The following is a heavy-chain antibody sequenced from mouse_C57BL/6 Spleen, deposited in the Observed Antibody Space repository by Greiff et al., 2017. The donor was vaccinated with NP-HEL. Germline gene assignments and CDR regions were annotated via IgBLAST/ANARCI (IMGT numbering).Heavy chain of an antibody. CDR3: ARSGDYEGDY. CDR1: GYTFTSYW. V-gene: IGHV1-64*01. D-gene: IGHD2-4*01. Sequence: QVQLQQPGAELVKPGASVKLSCKASGYTFTSYWMHWVKQRPGQGLEWIGMIHPNSGSTNYNETLKSKATLTVDKSSSTAYMQLSSLTSEDSAVYYCARSGDYEGDYWGQGTSVTVSS. J-gene: IGHJ4*01. CDR2: IHPNSGST.